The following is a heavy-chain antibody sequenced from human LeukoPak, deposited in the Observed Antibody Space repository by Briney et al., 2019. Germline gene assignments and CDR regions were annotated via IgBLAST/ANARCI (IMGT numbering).Heavy chain of an antibody. CDR2: ISGSGGST. Sequence: PGGTLRLSCAASGLTFSSYGMSWVRQAPGKGLEWVSAISGSGGSTYYADSVKGRFTISRDNSKNTLYLQMNSLRAEDTAVYYCAKDPGARGSYYFTDAFDIWGQGTMVTVSS. V-gene: IGHV3-23*01. D-gene: IGHD1-26*01. CDR1: GLTFSSYG. J-gene: IGHJ3*02. CDR3: AKDPGARGSYYFTDAFDI.